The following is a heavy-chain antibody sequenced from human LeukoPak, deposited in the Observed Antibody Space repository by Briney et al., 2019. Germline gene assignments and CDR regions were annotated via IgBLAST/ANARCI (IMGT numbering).Heavy chain of an antibody. Sequence: GGSLRLSCAASGFTFSSFWITWVRQAPGKGLEWVANIKEDGSEKYYGDSVQDRFTISRDNAKNSLYLRMNSLRVEDTAVYYCASSDYWGQGTLVTVSS. J-gene: IGHJ4*02. CDR2: IKEDGSEK. V-gene: IGHV3-7*01. CDR3: ASSDY. CDR1: GFTFSSFW.